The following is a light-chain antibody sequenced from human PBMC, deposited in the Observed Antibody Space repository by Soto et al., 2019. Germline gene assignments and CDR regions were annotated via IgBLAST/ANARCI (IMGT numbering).Light chain of an antibody. J-gene: IGKJ3*01. CDR3: QQRSNWLFT. CDR1: QSVSSY. CDR2: DAS. V-gene: IGKV3-11*01. Sequence: EIVLTQSPATLSLSPGERATLSCRASQSVSSYLAWYQQKPGQAPRLLISDASHRATGIPARFSGSGSGTDFPLTISSLEPEDFAVYYCQQRSNWLFTFGPGTKVDIK.